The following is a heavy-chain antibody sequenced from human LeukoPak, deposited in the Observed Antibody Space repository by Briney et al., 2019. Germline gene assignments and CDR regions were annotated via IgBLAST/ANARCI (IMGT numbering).Heavy chain of an antibody. Sequence: GGSLRLSCTASGFTFSSNWMSWVRQAPGKGLEWVANIKQDGSEKNYVDSVKGRFTISIDNAKNSLYLQMNSLRAEDTAVYYCATDRDWTLLDYWGQGTLVTVSS. CDR3: ATDRDWTLLDY. CDR2: IKQDGSEK. J-gene: IGHJ4*02. D-gene: IGHD1-1*01. V-gene: IGHV3-7*01. CDR1: GFTFSSNW.